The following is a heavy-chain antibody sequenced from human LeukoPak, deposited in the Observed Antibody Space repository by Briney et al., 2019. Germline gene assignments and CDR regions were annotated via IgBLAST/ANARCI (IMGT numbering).Heavy chain of an antibody. CDR2: ISDSGGSK. Sequence: GGSLRLSCAVSGITLSNYGMSWVRQAPGKGLEWVAGISDSGGSKNYADSVKGRFTISRDNPKNTLYLQMNSLRAEDTAVYFCAKRGVVIRVILVGFHKEAYYFDSSGQGALVTVSS. V-gene: IGHV3-23*01. J-gene: IGHJ4*02. D-gene: IGHD3-22*01. CDR1: GITLSNYG. CDR3: AKRGVVIRVILVGFHKEAYYFDS.